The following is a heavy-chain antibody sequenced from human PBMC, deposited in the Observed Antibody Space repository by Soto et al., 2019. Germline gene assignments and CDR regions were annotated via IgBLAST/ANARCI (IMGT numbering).Heavy chain of an antibody. CDR1: GGSISSGDYY. CDR3: ARQVPAARAHNWFDP. J-gene: IGHJ5*02. Sequence: SETLSLTCTVSGGSISSGDYYWSWIRQPPGKGLEWIGYIYYSGSTYYNPSLKSRVTISVDTSKNQFSLKLSSVTAADTAVYYCARQVPAARAHNWFDPWGQGTLVTVAS. V-gene: IGHV4-30-4*01. CDR2: IYYSGST. D-gene: IGHD2-2*01.